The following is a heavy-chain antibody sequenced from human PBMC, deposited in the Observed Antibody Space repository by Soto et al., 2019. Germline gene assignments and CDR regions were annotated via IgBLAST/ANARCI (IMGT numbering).Heavy chain of an antibody. CDR1: GYTFTSYA. Sequence: GASVKVSCKASGYTFTSYAMHWVRQAPGQRLEWMGRINAGNGNTRYSQKFQGRVTITRDTSASTAYMELSSLRSEDTAVYYCARGLNGYLHYFDYWGQGTLVTV. D-gene: IGHD5-18*01. V-gene: IGHV1-3*01. CDR3: ARGLNGYLHYFDY. J-gene: IGHJ4*02. CDR2: INAGNGNT.